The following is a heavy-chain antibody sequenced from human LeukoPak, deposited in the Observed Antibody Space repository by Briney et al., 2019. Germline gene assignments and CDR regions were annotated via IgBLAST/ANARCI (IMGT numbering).Heavy chain of an antibody. J-gene: IGHJ4*02. Sequence: PSETLSLTCTVSGGSVSSYYWNWIRQPPGKGLEWIGYIYYSRSTNYNPSLKSRVTISIDTSKNQFSLKLNSVTAADTAVYYCARWDSGSYFLDYWGQGTLVTVSS. V-gene: IGHV4-59*02. D-gene: IGHD1-26*01. CDR1: GGSVSSYY. CDR3: ARWDSGSYFLDY. CDR2: IYYSRST.